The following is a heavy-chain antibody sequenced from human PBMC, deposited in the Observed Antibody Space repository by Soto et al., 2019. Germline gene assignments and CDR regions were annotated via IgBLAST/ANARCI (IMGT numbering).Heavy chain of an antibody. V-gene: IGHV4-31*03. D-gene: IGHD2-15*01. Sequence: SETLSLTCTVSGGSINSGGYYWSWIRQYPGKGLEWIGYIYFSGSTYYNPSLRSRVTMSVDTSKNQFSLNLSSVTAADTAVYYCARYCLRPNWFDPWGQGTRVTVSS. CDR1: GGSINSGGYY. CDR3: ARYCLRPNWFDP. CDR2: IYFSGST. J-gene: IGHJ5*02.